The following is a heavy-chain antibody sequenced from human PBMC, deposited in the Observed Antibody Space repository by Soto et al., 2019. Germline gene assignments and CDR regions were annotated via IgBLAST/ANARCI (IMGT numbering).Heavy chain of an antibody. V-gene: IGHV4-30-4*01. Sequence: PSETLSLTCNVSGGSISNSNNYWSWIRQPPGEGLEWIGFISYSGTTSYSPSLKSRVAISLDTSKNQFSLSLSSVTAADTAAYYCARGRGYSYGLDPWGQGTLVTVSS. D-gene: IGHD5-18*01. CDR1: GGSISNSNNY. CDR3: ARGRGYSYGLDP. J-gene: IGHJ5*02. CDR2: ISYSGTT.